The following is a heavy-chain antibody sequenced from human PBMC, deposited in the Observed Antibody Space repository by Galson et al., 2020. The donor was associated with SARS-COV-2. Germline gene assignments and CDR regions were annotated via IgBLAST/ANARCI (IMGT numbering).Heavy chain of an antibody. CDR2: IYSGGST. V-gene: IGHV3-53*01. J-gene: IGHJ6*02. Sequence: GESLKISCAASGFTVSSNYMSWVRQAPGKGLEWVSVIYSGGSTYYADSVKGRFTISRDNSKNTLYLQMNSLRAEDTAVYYCARDRVATIMSYYYYYGMDVWGQGTTVTVSS. CDR3: ARDRVATIMSYYYYYGMDV. D-gene: IGHD5-12*01. CDR1: GFTVSSNY.